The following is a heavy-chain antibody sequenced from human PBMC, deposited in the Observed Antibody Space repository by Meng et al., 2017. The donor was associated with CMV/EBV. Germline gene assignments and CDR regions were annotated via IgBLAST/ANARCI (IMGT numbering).Heavy chain of an antibody. V-gene: IGHV3-23*04. CDR1: GLTFSSYV. J-gene: IGHJ4*02. Sequence: EVVRVVVGVGFVQPGGYLRRSCVASGLTFSSYVMRWVRQAAGKGVEWVSAISGSGGSTYYADSVKGRFTISRDNSKNTLYLQMNSLRAEDTAVYYCAKDVGRNWNLVTYWGQGTLVTVSS. D-gene: IGHD1-7*01. CDR2: ISGSGGST. CDR3: AKDVGRNWNLVTY.